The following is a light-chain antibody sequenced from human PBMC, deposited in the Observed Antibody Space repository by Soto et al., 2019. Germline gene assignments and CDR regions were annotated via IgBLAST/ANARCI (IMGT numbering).Light chain of an antibody. Sequence: QSVLTQPASVSGSPGQSIAISCTGTSSDVGDRNYVSWYQQHPGEAPKLIIYEVNNRPSGVSNRFSGSKSGSTASLTISGLQAEDEADYYCSSYTTIGTWVFGGGTKVTVL. V-gene: IGLV2-14*01. CDR2: EVN. CDR1: SSDVGDRNY. CDR3: SSYTTIGTWV. J-gene: IGLJ3*02.